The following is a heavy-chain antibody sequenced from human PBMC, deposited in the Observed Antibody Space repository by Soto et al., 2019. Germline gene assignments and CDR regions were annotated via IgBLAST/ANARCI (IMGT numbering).Heavy chain of an antibody. CDR1: GGSISSGGYS. V-gene: IGHV4-30-2*01. CDR3: ARETYYYDSSGSASWFDP. D-gene: IGHD3-22*01. Sequence: SETLSLTCAVSGGSISSGGYSWSWIRQPPGKGLEWIGYIYHSGFTYNYPSLKSRVTISVDRSKNHFSLKLTSVTAADTAVYYCARETYYYDSSGSASWFDPWGQGTLVTVSS. J-gene: IGHJ5*02. CDR2: IYHSGFT.